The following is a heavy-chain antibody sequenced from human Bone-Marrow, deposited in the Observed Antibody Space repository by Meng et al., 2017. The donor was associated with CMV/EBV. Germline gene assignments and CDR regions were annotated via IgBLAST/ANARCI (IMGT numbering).Heavy chain of an antibody. D-gene: IGHD3-10*01. CDR3: ARGGGQHDFDL. CDR1: GYKFINYV. Sequence: ASVKVSCKASGYKFINYVFDWVRQDPRHGLQWMGRISAKNGDTNYAPELYDRLTLTADTYTSVVYLELRRLVSDDTAIYYCARGGGQHDFDLWGPGTLVTVSS. J-gene: IGHJ4*02. V-gene: IGHV1-18*01. CDR2: ISAKNGDT.